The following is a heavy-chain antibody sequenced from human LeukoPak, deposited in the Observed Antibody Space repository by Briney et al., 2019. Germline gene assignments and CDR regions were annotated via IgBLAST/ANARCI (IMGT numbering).Heavy chain of an antibody. V-gene: IGHV3-30*18. CDR2: ISYDGSNK. CDR1: GFTFSSYG. CDR3: AKSQGLDP. J-gene: IGHJ5*02. Sequence: GGSLRLSCAASGFTFSSYGMHWVRQAPGKGLEWVAVISYDGSNKYYADSVKGRFTISRDNSKNTLYLQMNSLRAEDTAVYYCAKSQGLDPWGQGTLVTASS.